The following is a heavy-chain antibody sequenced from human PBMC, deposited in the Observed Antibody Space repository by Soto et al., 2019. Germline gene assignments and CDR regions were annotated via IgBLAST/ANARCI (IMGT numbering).Heavy chain of an antibody. D-gene: IGHD1-1*01. CDR2: IGTGGDT. J-gene: IGHJ3*02. V-gene: IGHV3-13*01. CDR1: GFTLRNYD. CDR3: VRGGLQRRGLDAFDM. Sequence: EVQLVESGGGLVQPGGSLRLSCAASGFTLRNYDMYWVRQVTGEGLEWVSGIGTGGDTHYSGSVKGRFTISRENAQNSLYLQMDRLRAGDTAVYYCVRGGLQRRGLDAFDMWGPGTMVTVSS.